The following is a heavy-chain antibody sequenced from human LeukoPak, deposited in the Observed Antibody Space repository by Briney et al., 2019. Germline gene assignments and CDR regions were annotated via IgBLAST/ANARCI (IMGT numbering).Heavy chain of an antibody. Sequence: GGSLRLSCVASEFTFNDYWMGWVRQAPGKGLEWLAKINQEGGAKFLVDSMKDRFTVSRDNGKNSLYLQMNSLRAEDTAVYYCANEIRPNDYWGQGTQVTVSS. CDR2: INQEGGAK. V-gene: IGHV3-7*03. D-gene: IGHD4-17*01. CDR1: EFTFNDYW. CDR3: ANEIRPNDY. J-gene: IGHJ4*02.